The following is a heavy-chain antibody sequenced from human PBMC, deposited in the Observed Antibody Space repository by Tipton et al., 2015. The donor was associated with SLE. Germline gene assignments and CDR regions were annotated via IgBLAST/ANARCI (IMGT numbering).Heavy chain of an antibody. Sequence: TLSLTCTVSGGSISSSSYYWGWIRQPPGKGLEWIGSIYYSGSTNYNPSLKSRVTISVDTSKNQFSLKLSSVTAADTAVYYCARVEISTVHAFDIWGQGTMVTVSA. D-gene: IGHD4-17*01. V-gene: IGHV4-39*07. CDR2: IYYSGST. CDR3: ARVEISTVHAFDI. J-gene: IGHJ3*02. CDR1: GGSISSSSYY.